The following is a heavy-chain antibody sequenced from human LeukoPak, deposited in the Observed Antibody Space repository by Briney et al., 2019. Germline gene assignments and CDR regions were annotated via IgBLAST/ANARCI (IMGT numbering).Heavy chain of an antibody. V-gene: IGHV3-11*03. Sequence: PGGSLRLACAASGFTLSDYYMNWIRQAPGKGLEWVSYIRSSSSYTNYADSVKGRVTMSRDNAKNSLYLQMNSLRAEDTAVYYCARQNILGSTKAPLDPWGQGTLVTVSS. CDR1: GFTLSDYY. D-gene: IGHD1-26*01. J-gene: IGHJ5*02. CDR3: ARQNILGSTKAPLDP. CDR2: IRSSSSYT.